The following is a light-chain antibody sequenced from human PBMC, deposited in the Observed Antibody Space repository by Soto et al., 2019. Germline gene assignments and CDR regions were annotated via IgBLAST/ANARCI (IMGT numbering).Light chain of an antibody. J-gene: IGKJ4*01. Sequence: EILMTQSPATLSVSPGETVTFSCRASRSVSNRLAWYQHKPGQAPRLLISGASNGATGIPPKFSGSGSGTEFTLTIVSLEPEDSAIYYCQQRTIWPLTFGGGTRVEIK. V-gene: IGKV3-11*01. CDR1: RSVSNR. CDR3: QQRTIWPLT. CDR2: GAS.